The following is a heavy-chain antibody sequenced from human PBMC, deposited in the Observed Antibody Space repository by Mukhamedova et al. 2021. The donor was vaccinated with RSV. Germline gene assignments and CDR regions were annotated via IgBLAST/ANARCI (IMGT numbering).Heavy chain of an antibody. Sequence: GSIYYSGSTYYNPSLKSRVTISVDTSKNQFSLKLSSVTAADTAVYYCVRPPNYSSGYVDVWGQGTTVTVSS. V-gene: IGHV4-39*01. CDR2: IYYSGST. J-gene: IGHJ6*02. CDR3: VRPPNYSSGYVDV. D-gene: IGHD6-19*01.